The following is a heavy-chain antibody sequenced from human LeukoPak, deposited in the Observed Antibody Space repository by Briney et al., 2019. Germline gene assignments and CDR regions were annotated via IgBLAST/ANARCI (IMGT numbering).Heavy chain of an antibody. V-gene: IGHV4-61*01. CDR2: IYYSGST. J-gene: IGHJ4*02. CDR3: ARSRSSSGWYEEFDY. Sequence: PSETLSLTCTVSGGSVSSGSYYWSWIRQPPGKGLEWIGYIYYSGSTNYNPSLNSRVTISVDTSKNQFSLKLSSVTAADTAVYYCARSRSSSGWYEEFDYWGQGTLVTVSS. D-gene: IGHD6-19*01. CDR1: GGSVSSGSYY.